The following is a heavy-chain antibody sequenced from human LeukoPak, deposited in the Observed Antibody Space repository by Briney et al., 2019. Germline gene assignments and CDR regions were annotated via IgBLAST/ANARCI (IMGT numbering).Heavy chain of an antibody. J-gene: IGHJ1*01. V-gene: IGHV3-43*01. Sequence: GGSLRLSCAASGFTFDDYTMHWVRQAPGKGLEWVSLISWDGGSTYYADSVKGRFTISRDNSKNSLYLQMNSLRIEDTALYYCAKDKAPRRLLGYFQHWGQGTLVTVSS. D-gene: IGHD4-17*01. CDR3: AKDKAPRRLLGYFQH. CDR1: GFTFDDYT. CDR2: ISWDGGST.